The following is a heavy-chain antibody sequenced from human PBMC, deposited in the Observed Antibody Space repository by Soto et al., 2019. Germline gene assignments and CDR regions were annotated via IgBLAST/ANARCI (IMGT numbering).Heavy chain of an antibody. CDR3: AKELMSQFFDF. Sequence: EVQLLESGGGLVQPGGSLRLSCTASGFTFSNYAMSWVRQAPGKGLEWVSAISVSGSNTYYADSVKGRFTISRDNSKSTLYLQMNSLRAEDTAVFYCAKELMSQFFDFWGQGTLVTVSS. CDR1: GFTFSNYA. J-gene: IGHJ4*02. CDR2: ISVSGSNT. V-gene: IGHV3-23*01.